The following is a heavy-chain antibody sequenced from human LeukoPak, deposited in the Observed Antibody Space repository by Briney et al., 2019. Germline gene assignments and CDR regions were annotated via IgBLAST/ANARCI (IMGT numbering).Heavy chain of an antibody. Sequence: EASVKVSCKASGYTFTGYYMHWVRQAPGQGLEWMGWINPNSGGTNYAQKFQGRVTMTRDTSISTAYMELSRLRSDDTAVFYCAVPMAYYYYYGMDVWGQGTTVTVSS. J-gene: IGHJ6*02. V-gene: IGHV1-2*02. CDR1: GYTFTGYY. CDR2: INPNSGGT. D-gene: IGHD5-24*01. CDR3: AVPMAYYYYYGMDV.